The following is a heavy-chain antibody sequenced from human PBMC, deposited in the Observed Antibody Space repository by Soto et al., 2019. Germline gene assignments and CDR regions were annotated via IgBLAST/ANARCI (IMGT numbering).Heavy chain of an antibody. D-gene: IGHD1-20*01. J-gene: IGHJ4*02. V-gene: IGHV3-21*01. CDR2: ISSSSSYI. CDR1: GFTFSSYS. Sequence: GGSLRLSCAASGFTFSSYSMNWVRQAPGKGLEWVSSISSSSSYIYYADSVKGRFTISRDNAKNSLYLQMNSLRAEDTAVYYCARTDRYNWNYVDYWGQGTLVTVSS. CDR3: ARTDRYNWNYVDY.